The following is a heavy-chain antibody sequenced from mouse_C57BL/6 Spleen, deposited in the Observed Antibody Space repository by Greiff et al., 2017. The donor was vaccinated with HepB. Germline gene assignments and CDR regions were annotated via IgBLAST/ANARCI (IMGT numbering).Heavy chain of an antibody. CDR2: ISNLAYSI. CDR3: ARRGDYDVGDY. CDR1: GFTFSDYG. Sequence: EVKLVESGGGLVQPGGSLKLSCAASGFTFSDYGLAWVRQAPRKGPEWVAFISNLAYSIYYADTVTGRFTISRENAKNTLYLEMSSLRSEDTAMYYCARRGDYDVGDYWGQGTSVTVSS. D-gene: IGHD2-4*01. J-gene: IGHJ4*01. V-gene: IGHV5-15*01.